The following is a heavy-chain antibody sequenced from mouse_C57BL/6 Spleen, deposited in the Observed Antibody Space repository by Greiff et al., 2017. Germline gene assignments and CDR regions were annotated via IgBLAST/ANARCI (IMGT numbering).Heavy chain of an antibody. Sequence: VQLQQPGAELVKPGASVKLSCKASGYTFTSYWMHWVKQRPGQGLEWIGMIHPNSGSTNYNEKFKSKATLTVDKSSSTAYMQLSSLTSEDSAVYYCARHYGSSYRWFAYWGQGTLVTVSA. CDR2: IHPNSGST. V-gene: IGHV1-64*01. D-gene: IGHD1-1*01. CDR1: GYTFTSYW. J-gene: IGHJ3*01. CDR3: ARHYGSSYRWFAY.